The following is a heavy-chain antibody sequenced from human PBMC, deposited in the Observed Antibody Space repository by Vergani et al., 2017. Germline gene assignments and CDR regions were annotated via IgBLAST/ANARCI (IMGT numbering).Heavy chain of an antibody. D-gene: IGHD3-10*01. V-gene: IGHV4-59*01. CDR3: ATGGGLLQRSAFDP. CDR1: GGSISSYY. CDR2: IYYSGST. J-gene: IGHJ5*02. Sequence: QVQLQESGPGLVKPSETLSLPCTVSGGSISSYYWSWIRQPPGKGLEWIGYIYYSGSTNYNPSLKSRVTISVDTSKNQFSLKLSSVTAADTAVYYCATGGGLLQRSAFDPWGQGTLVTVSS.